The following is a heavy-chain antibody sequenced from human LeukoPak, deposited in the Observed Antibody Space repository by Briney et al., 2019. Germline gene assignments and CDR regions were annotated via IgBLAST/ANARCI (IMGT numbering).Heavy chain of an antibody. D-gene: IGHD3-22*01. V-gene: IGHV3-23*01. Sequence: GGSLRLSCAASGFTFSGFAMSWVRRTPGKGLEGVSGISGSGDNTLYADSVKGRFTISRDNSKNTLYMEMNSLRAEDTAIYYCAKMKWHLLHNYYMDVWGQGTTVTVSS. J-gene: IGHJ6*01. CDR2: ISGSGDNT. CDR1: GFTFSGFA. CDR3: AKMKWHLLHNYYMDV.